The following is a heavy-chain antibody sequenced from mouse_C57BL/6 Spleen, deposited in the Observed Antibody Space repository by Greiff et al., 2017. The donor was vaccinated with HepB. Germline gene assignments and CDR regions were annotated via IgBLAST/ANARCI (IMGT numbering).Heavy chain of an antibody. CDR3: ARVYGSSYGYFDV. CDR2: ISGGGGNT. CDR1: GFTFSSYT. D-gene: IGHD1-1*01. Sequence: EVQLVESGGGLVKPGGSLKLSCAASGFTFSSYTMSWVRQTPEKRLEWVATISGGGGNTYYPDSVKGRFTISRDNAKNTLYLQMSSLRSEDTALYYCARVYGSSYGYFDVWGTGTTVTVSS. V-gene: IGHV5-9*01. J-gene: IGHJ1*03.